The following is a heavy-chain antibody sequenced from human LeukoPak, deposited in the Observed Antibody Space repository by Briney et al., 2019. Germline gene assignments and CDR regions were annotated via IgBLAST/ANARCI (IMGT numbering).Heavy chain of an antibody. J-gene: IGHJ4*02. V-gene: IGHV4-39*01. CDR2: IYYSGST. CDR3: ARQGGNAPDY. Sequence: SETLSLTCTVSGGSISSSSYSWGWIRQPPGKGLEWIGSIYYSGSTYYNPSLKSRVTISVDTSKNQFSLKLSSVTAADTAVYYCARQGGNAPDYWGQGTLVTVSS. CDR1: GGSISSSSYS. D-gene: IGHD1-1*01.